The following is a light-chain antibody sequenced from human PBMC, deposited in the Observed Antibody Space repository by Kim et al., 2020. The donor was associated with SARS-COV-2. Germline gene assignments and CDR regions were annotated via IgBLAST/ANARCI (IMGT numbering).Light chain of an antibody. V-gene: IGLV2-14*01. CDR3: CSYATSRSYV. CDR1: SSDVGAYNY. Sequence: QSALTQPASVSGSPGQSITISCTGTSSDVGAYNYVSWYQLHPGKAPELMVFDVSERPSGISNRFSDSKSGNTASLTITGLQAEDEADYYCCSYATSRSYVFGTGTKVTVL. J-gene: IGLJ1*01. CDR2: DVS.